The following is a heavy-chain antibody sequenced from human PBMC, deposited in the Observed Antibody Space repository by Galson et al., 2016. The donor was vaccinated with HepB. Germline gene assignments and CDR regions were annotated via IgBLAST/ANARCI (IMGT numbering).Heavy chain of an antibody. D-gene: IGHD6-19*01. CDR1: GYTFTRYT. CDR2: ITAGNGNT. V-gene: IGHV1-3*01. J-gene: IGHJ4*03. Sequence: SVKVSCKASGYTFTRYTMHWVRQAPGQRLEWMGWITAGNGNTKYSQKFQGRVTISRDTSASTGYMELSSLRSEDTAVYYCARTLSSGWFVYFDYWGQGTMVTVSS. CDR3: ARTLSSGWFVYFDY.